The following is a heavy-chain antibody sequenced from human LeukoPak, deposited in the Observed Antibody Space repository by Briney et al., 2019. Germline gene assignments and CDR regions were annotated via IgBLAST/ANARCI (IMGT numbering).Heavy chain of an antibody. CDR2: IWYDGSNK. Sequence: GGSLRLSCAASGFTFSSYGMHWVRQAPGKGLEGVAVIWYDGSNKYYADSVKGRFTISRDNSKNTLHLQMNSLRAEDTAVYYCAKTYNWNYVIGAFDIWGQGTMVTVSS. J-gene: IGHJ3*02. V-gene: IGHV3-33*06. CDR1: GFTFSSYG. D-gene: IGHD1-7*01. CDR3: AKTYNWNYVIGAFDI.